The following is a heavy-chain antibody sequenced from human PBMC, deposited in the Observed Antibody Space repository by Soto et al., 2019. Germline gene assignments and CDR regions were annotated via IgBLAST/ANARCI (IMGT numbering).Heavy chain of an antibody. CDR2: IYYSGST. Sequence: QVQLQESGPGLVKPSQTLSLTCTDSGGSISSGGYYWSWIRQHPGKGLEWIGYIYYSGSTYYNPSLKSRVTISVDTSKNQFSLKLSSVTAADTAVYYCARVVLMVYAILPGEPNAFDIWGQGTMVTVSS. J-gene: IGHJ3*02. D-gene: IGHD2-8*01. CDR1: GGSISSGGYY. CDR3: ARVVLMVYAILPGEPNAFDI. V-gene: IGHV4-31*03.